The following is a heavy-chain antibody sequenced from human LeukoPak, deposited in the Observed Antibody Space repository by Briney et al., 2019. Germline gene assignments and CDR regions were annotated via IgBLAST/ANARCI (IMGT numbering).Heavy chain of an antibody. Sequence: PGGSLRLSCAASGFTFSNYGMHWVRQAPGKGLEWVAVISYDGSIKYYADSVKGRFTISRGNSKNTLYLQMNSLRAEYTAVYYCAKALAWGAVADPFDYWGQGTLVIVSS. CDR2: ISYDGSIK. CDR3: AKALAWGAVADPFDY. CDR1: GFTFSNYG. J-gene: IGHJ4*02. V-gene: IGHV3-30*18. D-gene: IGHD6-19*01.